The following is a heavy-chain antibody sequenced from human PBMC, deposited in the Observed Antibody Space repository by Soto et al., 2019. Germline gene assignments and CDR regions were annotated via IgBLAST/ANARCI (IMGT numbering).Heavy chain of an antibody. J-gene: IGHJ4*02. D-gene: IGHD5-12*01. CDR2: IWYDGSNK. V-gene: IGHV3-33*01. CDR1: GFTFSSYG. Sequence: QVQLVESGGGVVQPGRSLRLSCAASGFTFSSYGMHWVRQAPGKGLDWVAVIWYDGSNKYYADSVKGRFTISRDNSKNTLYLQLNSLRAEDTAVYYCARGDRSGLHFDYWCQGALVPGSS. CDR3: ARGDRSGLHFDY.